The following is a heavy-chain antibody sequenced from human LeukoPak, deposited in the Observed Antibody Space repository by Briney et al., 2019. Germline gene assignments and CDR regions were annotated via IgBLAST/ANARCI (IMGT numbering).Heavy chain of an antibody. J-gene: IGHJ3*02. CDR1: GYTFTGYY. V-gene: IGHV1-2*02. Sequence: GASVKVSCKASGYTFTGYYMHWVRQAPGQGLEWMGWINPNSGGTNYAQKFQGRVAMTRDTSISTAYMELSRLRSDDTAVYYCASSPIVVVPAATRGAFDIWGQGTMVTVSS. CDR2: INPNSGGT. D-gene: IGHD2-2*01. CDR3: ASSPIVVVPAATRGAFDI.